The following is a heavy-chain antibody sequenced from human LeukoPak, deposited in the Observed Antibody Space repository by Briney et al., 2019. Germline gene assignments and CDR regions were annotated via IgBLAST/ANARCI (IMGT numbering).Heavy chain of an antibody. CDR2: IYYSGST. J-gene: IGHJ4*02. D-gene: IGHD3-10*01. CDR3: ASSMIRGVITYYFDY. CDR1: GGSISSSSYY. V-gene: IGHV4-39*07. Sequence: SETLSLTCTVSGGSISSSSYYWGWIRQPPGKGLEWIGSIYYSGSTYYNPSLKSRVTISVDTSKNQFSLKLSSVTAADTAVYYCASSMIRGVITYYFDYWGQGTLVTVSS.